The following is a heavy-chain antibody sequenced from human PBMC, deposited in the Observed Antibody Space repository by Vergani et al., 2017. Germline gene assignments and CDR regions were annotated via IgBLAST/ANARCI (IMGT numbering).Heavy chain of an antibody. CDR2: IRYDGTKR. CDR3: ARGMTTETTDLDGFDI. Sequence: QVQLVESGGGVVQPGGSLRLSCIASGFTFRIYGTHWVRQAPGKGLEWVAFIRYDGTKRFYGDSVKGRFTISRDNSQTTVFLQMNSLRADDSAVYYCARGMTTETTDLDGFDIWGQGTMVTVSS. J-gene: IGHJ3*02. V-gene: IGHV3-30*02. CDR1: GFTFRIYG. D-gene: IGHD4-17*01.